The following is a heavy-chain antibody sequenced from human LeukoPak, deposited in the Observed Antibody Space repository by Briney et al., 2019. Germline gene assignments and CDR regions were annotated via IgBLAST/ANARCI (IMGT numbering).Heavy chain of an antibody. CDR3: ARHTRTGDAFDI. Sequence: PSQTLSLTCTVSGGSISSGGYYWSWIRQHPGKGLEWIGNTYYSGSTYHNPSLKSRVTISVDTSKTQFSLKLSSVTAADTAVYYCARHTRTGDAFDIWGQGTMVTVSS. V-gene: IGHV4-31*03. D-gene: IGHD4-17*01. CDR2: TYYSGST. CDR1: GGSISSGGYY. J-gene: IGHJ3*02.